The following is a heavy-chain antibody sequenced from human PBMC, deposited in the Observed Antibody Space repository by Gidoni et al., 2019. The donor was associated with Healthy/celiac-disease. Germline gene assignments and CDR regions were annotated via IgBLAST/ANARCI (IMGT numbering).Heavy chain of an antibody. CDR3: AKPVPITFGGVIDLDAFDI. Sequence: EVLLLASGGGLVQPGASLRLSCAASGFTFSSYAMSWVRQAPGKGLEWVSAISGSGGSTYYEDSVKGRFTISRNNSKNTLYLQMNSLRAEDTAVDYCAKPVPITFGGVIDLDAFDIWGQGTMVTVSS. V-gene: IGHV3-23*01. CDR2: ISGSGGST. CDR1: GFTFSSYA. J-gene: IGHJ3*02. D-gene: IGHD3-16*02.